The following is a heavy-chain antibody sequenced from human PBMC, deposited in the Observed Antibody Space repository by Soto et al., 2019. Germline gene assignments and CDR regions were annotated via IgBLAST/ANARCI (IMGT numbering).Heavy chain of an antibody. CDR2: IIPIPDIT. CDR1: GGTFSTYI. Sequence: QVQLVQSGAEVRKPGSSVKVSCKAPGGTFSTYIISWVRQAPGQGLEWMGRIIPIPDITKYAQKFQGRVTVTADRSTSTAYMELTSLKSEDTAVYYCARDRITTRGDAFDLWGQGTRVTVSS. CDR3: ARDRITTRGDAFDL. D-gene: IGHD3-3*01. V-gene: IGHV1-69*08. J-gene: IGHJ3*01.